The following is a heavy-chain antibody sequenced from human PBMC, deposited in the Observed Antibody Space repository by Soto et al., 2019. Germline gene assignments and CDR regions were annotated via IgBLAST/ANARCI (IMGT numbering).Heavy chain of an antibody. J-gene: IGHJ4*02. V-gene: IGHV1-18*01. CDR2: ISAYNGNT. D-gene: IGHD6-13*01. CDR1: GYTFTSYG. CDR3: ARDGSSIAAAGTEGDY. Sequence: QVQLVQSGAEVKKPGSSVKVSCKASGYTFTSYGISWVRQAPGQGLEWMGWISAYNGNTNYAQKLQGRVTMTTDTSTSTAYMELRSLSSDDTAVYYLARDGSSIAAAGTEGDYMGQGTLVTVSS.